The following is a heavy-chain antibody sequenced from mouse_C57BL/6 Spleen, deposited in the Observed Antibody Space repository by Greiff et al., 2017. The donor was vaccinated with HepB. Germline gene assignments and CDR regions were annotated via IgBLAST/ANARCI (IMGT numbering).Heavy chain of an antibody. V-gene: IGHV2-9-1*01. CDR3: ARERGGYYGSSPYFDY. J-gene: IGHJ2*01. CDR1: GFSLTSYA. D-gene: IGHD1-1*01. CDR2: IWTGGGT. Sequence: VMLVESGPGLVAPSQSLSITCTVSGFSLTSYAISWVRQPPGKGLEWLGVIWTGGGTNYNSALKSRLSISKDNSKSQVFLKMNSLQTDDTARYYCARERGGYYGSSPYFDYWGQGTTLTVSS.